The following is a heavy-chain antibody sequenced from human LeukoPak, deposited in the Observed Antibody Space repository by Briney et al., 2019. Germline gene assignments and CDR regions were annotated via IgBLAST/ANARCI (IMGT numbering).Heavy chain of an antibody. Sequence: PGGSLRLSCAASGFTFSNAWMSWVRQAPGKGLEWVGRIKSKTDGGTTDYAAPVKGRSTISRDDSKNTLYLQMNSLKTEDTAVYYCTTDTEQWLVPFDYWGQGTLVTVSS. CDR2: IKSKTDGGTT. CDR3: TTDTEQWLVPFDY. J-gene: IGHJ4*02. V-gene: IGHV3-15*01. CDR1: GFTFSNAW. D-gene: IGHD6-19*01.